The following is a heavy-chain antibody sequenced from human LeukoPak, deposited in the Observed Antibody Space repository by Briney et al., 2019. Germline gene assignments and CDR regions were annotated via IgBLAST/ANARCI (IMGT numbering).Heavy chain of an antibody. Sequence: KPSETLSLTCTVSGGSISSYYWSWIRQPPGKGLEWIGYIYYSGSTNYNPSLKSRVTISVDTSKNQFSLKLSSVTAADTAVYYCARSQGSSGWYALYYYYGMDVWGQGTTVTVSS. CDR3: ARSQGSSGWYALYYYYGMDV. CDR1: GGSISSYY. CDR2: IYYSGST. J-gene: IGHJ6*02. D-gene: IGHD6-19*01. V-gene: IGHV4-59*12.